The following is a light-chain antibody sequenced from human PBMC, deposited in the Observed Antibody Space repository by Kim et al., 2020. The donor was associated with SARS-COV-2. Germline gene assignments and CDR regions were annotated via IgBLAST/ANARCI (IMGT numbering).Light chain of an antibody. CDR2: AAS. Sequence: DIQLTQSPSSLTVSVGDRVTITCRASQGITNSLAWYQQKPGKDPQLLIYAASALQSGVPSRFSGSGSGTDFTLTISSLQPEDVATYYCQKYNSAPWTFGHGTKVDIK. CDR1: QGITNS. CDR3: QKYNSAPWT. J-gene: IGKJ1*01. V-gene: IGKV1-27*01.